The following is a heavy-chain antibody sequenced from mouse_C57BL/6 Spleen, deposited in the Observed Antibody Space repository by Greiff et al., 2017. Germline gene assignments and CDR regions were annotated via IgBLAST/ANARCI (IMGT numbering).Heavy chain of an antibody. J-gene: IGHJ4*01. D-gene: IGHD2-1*01. CDR1: GFNFTNYL. CDR3: ARKNFYYGNYDYYAMDY. V-gene: IGHV1-69*01. Sequence: QVQLQQPGAELLLPGASVKLSCPASGFNFTNYLMHWVKQRPGHGLEWIGELDPSDGYTNYNQKFKGKSTLTVDKSSSTAYMQLSSLTAEDSAVYYCARKNFYYGNYDYYAMDYWGQGTSVTVSS. CDR2: LDPSDGYT.